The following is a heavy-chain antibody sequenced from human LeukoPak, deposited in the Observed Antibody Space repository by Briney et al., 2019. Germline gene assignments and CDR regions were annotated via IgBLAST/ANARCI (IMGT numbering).Heavy chain of an antibody. CDR3: ARDILAVAGTGYFDS. CDR1: VFTFSSYA. CDR2: ISFDGSNK. Sequence: GGSPRLSCAASVFTFSSYAMHWVRQAPGKGLEWVAVISFDGSNKYYADSVKGRFTISRDNSKNTLYLQMNSLRAEDTAVYYCARDILAVAGTGYFDSWGQGTLVTVSS. J-gene: IGHJ4*02. V-gene: IGHV3-30-3*01. D-gene: IGHD6-19*01.